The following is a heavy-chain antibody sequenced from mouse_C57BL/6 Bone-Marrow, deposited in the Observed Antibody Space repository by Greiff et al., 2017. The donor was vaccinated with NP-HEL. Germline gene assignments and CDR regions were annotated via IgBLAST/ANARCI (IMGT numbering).Heavy chain of an antibody. CDR2: IYPRSGNT. CDR1: GYTFTSYG. V-gene: IGHV1-81*01. CDR3: AREAYYSKGYAMDY. Sequence: QVQLQQSGAELARPGASVKLSCKASGYTFTSYGISWVKQRTGQGLEWIGEIYPRSGNTYYNEKFKGKATLTADKSSSTAYMELRSLTSEDSAVYFCAREAYYSKGYAMDYWGQGTSVTVSS. D-gene: IGHD2-5*01. J-gene: IGHJ4*01.